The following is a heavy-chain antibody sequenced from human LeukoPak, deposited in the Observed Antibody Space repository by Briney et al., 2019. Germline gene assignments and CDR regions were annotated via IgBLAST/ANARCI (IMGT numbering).Heavy chain of an antibody. CDR2: ISYHGSNK. J-gene: IGHJ4*02. CDR1: GFTFSSYS. Sequence: GGSLRLSCPASGFTFSSYSMHWVRQAPGKGLEWLTLISYHGSNKDYTDSVKGRFTISRDNSKNTVFLQMNSLRTEDTAIYFCARSPERLGQGYLDSWGQGTLVTVSS. D-gene: IGHD3/OR15-3a*01. CDR3: ARSPERLGQGYLDS. V-gene: IGHV3-30*04.